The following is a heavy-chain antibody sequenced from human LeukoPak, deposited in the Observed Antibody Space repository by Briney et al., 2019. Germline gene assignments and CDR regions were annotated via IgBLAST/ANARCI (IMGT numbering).Heavy chain of an antibody. J-gene: IGHJ3*01. D-gene: IGHD3-10*01. CDR2: IYSDGSDK. CDR3: ATDSGHAFSF. CDR1: GFTFNTAW. V-gene: IGHV3-74*01. Sequence: GGSLRLSCAASGFTFNTAWMHWVRQVPGKGLVWVSRIYSDGSDKTYADSVKGRFIISRDNAKNTLYLQMNSLRGDDTAVYYCATDSGHAFSFWGQGTMVTVSS.